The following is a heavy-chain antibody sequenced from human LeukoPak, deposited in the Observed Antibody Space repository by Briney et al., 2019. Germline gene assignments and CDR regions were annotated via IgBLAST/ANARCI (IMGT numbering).Heavy chain of an antibody. CDR2: VNQDGNNK. V-gene: IGHV3-7*01. CDR3: AREVATGTGAYNY. D-gene: IGHD6-13*01. CDR1: AFTFSGYW. Sequence: GGSLRLSCAASAFTFSGYWMTWVRQAPGKGLEWVANVNQDGNNKNYVESVKGRFIISRDNAKNSLYLQMNSLRVEDTAVYSCAREVATGTGAYNYWGQGTLVTVSS. J-gene: IGHJ4*02.